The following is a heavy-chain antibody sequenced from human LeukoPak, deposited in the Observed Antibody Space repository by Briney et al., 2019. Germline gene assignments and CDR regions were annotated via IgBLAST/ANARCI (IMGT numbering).Heavy chain of an antibody. CDR3: ARDGHSSGWQRGKYNWFDP. V-gene: IGHV4-34*01. CDR2: INYSGST. CDR1: GGSFSSYY. Sequence: ASETLSLTCAVYGGSFSSYYRSWIRQPPGKGLEWIGEINYSGSTNYNPSLKSRVTISVDTSKNQFSLKLSSVTAADTAVYYCARDGHSSGWQRGKYNWFDPWGQGTLVTVSS. J-gene: IGHJ5*02. D-gene: IGHD6-19*01.